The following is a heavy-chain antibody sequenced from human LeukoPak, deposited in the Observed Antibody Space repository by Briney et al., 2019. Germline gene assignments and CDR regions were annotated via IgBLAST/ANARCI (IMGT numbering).Heavy chain of an antibody. Sequence: PGGSLRLSCAASGFTFSSYGMHWVRQAPGKGLEWVAVISYDGSNKYYADSVKGRFTISRDNSKNTLYLQMNSLRAEDTAVYYCAKDYYDSSGYIGEFDYWGQGTLVTVSS. D-gene: IGHD3-22*01. CDR2: ISYDGSNK. CDR3: AKDYYDSSGYIGEFDY. V-gene: IGHV3-30*18. CDR1: GFTFSSYG. J-gene: IGHJ4*02.